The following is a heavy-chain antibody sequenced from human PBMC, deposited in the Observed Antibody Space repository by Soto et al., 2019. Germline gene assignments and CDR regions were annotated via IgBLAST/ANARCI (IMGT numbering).Heavy chain of an antibody. CDR1: GYSFSTYA. CDR3: ARGKGMSENYYYHGMDV. V-gene: IGHV1-3*01. J-gene: IGHJ6*02. Sequence: ASVKVSCKASGYSFSTYAMHWVRQAPGQGLEWMGWINGGKGNTKYSQKFKDRVTISRDTSASTGYMELSSLRFEDTAVYYCARGKGMSENYYYHGMDVWGPGTTVTVFS. CDR2: INGGKGNT.